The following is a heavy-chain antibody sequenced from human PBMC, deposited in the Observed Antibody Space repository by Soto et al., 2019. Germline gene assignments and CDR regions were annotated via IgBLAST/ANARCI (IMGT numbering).Heavy chain of an antibody. Sequence: AGESLKISCKGSGYSFTSYWIGWVRQMPGKGLEWMGIIYPGDSDTRYSPSFQGQVTISADKSISTAYLQWSSLKASDTAMYYCVRLLPDVVAASYYYYYYMDVWGKGTTVTVSS. D-gene: IGHD2-15*01. CDR3: VRLLPDVVAASYYYYYYMDV. CDR2: IYPGDSDT. V-gene: IGHV5-51*01. CDR1: GYSFTSYW. J-gene: IGHJ6*03.